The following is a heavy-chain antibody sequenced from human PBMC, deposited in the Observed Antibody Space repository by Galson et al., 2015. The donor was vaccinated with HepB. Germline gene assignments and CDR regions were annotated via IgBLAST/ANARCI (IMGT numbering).Heavy chain of an antibody. CDR2: IWYDGSNK. CDR3: AREYSARNFGT. D-gene: IGHD2-15*01. V-gene: IGHV3-33*01. CDR1: GFTFSSYG. J-gene: IGHJ3*01. Sequence: SLRLSCAASGFTFSSYGMHWVRQAPGKGLEWVAVIWYDGSNKYYADSVKGRFTISRDNSKNTLYLQMNSLRAEDTAVYYCAREYSARNFGTWGQGSRVPVS.